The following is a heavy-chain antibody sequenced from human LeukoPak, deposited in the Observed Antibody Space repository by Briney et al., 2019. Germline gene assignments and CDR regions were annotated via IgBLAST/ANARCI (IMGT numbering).Heavy chain of an antibody. J-gene: IGHJ4*02. Sequence: SETLSLTRTVSGGSISSGSYNWGWIRQPPGKGLEWIGSIYYSGKTYYNPSLKSRVSISLDTSKNQFSLKLSSVTAADTAVYYCARHRSTYDSSGYSPLYYFDYWGQGTLVTVSS. CDR2: IYYSGKT. D-gene: IGHD3-22*01. CDR1: GGSISSGSYN. V-gene: IGHV4-39*01. CDR3: ARHRSTYDSSGYSPLYYFDY.